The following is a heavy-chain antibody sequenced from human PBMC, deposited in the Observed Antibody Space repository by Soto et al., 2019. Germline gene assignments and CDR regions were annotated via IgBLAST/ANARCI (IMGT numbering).Heavy chain of an antibody. D-gene: IGHD5-12*01. CDR1: GFTFSTYG. CDR2: ISYDGSNK. V-gene: IGHV3-30*18. J-gene: IGHJ6*02. Sequence: QVHLVESGGGVVQPGRSLRLSCAASGFTFSTYGMHWVRQAPGKGLEWVALISYDGSNKYYADSVKGRFTISRDNSKNTLYLQMNTLRTEDTAVYYCAKDRGYSCYVENYYYAVDVWGQGTTVTVSS. CDR3: AKDRGYSCYVENYYYAVDV.